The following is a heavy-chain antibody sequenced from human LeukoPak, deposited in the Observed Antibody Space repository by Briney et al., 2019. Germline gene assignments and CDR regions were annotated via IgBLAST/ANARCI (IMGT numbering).Heavy chain of an antibody. CDR3: ARVGYYDSSGYYKPPVYFDY. Sequence: SETLSLTCTVSGGSISSYYWSWIRQPPGKGLEWIGYIYYRGSTNYNPSLKSRATISVDTSKNQFSLKLSSVTAADTAVYYCARVGYYDSSGYYKPPVYFDYWGQGTLVTVSS. V-gene: IGHV4-59*01. D-gene: IGHD3-22*01. J-gene: IGHJ4*02. CDR2: IYYRGST. CDR1: GGSISSYY.